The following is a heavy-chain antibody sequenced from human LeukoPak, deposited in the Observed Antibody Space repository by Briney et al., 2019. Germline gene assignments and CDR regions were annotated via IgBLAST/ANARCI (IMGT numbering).Heavy chain of an antibody. CDR3: ARHRLTYYYGSGSFDY. CDR1: GFTFSSYG. Sequence: PGGSLRLSCAASGFTFSSYGMHWVRQAPGKGLEWVAVISYDGSNEFYADSVKGRFTVSRDNSKNTLYLQMNSLRAEDAAMYYCARHRLTYYYGSGSFDYWGQGTLVTVSS. CDR2: ISYDGSNE. D-gene: IGHD3-10*01. V-gene: IGHV3-30*03. J-gene: IGHJ4*02.